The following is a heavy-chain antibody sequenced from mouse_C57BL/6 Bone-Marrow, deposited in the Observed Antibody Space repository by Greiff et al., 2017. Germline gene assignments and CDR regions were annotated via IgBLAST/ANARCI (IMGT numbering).Heavy chain of an antibody. CDR3: ARCGYDFYAMDY. Sequence: VQVVESGAELVKPGASVKLSCKASGYTFTSYWMQWVKQRPGQGLEWIGEIDPSDSYTNYNQKFKGKATLTVDTSSSTAYMQLSSLTSEDSAVYYCARCGYDFYAMDYWGQGTSVTVSS. CDR2: IDPSDSYT. V-gene: IGHV1-50*01. CDR1: GYTFTSYW. D-gene: IGHD2-2*01. J-gene: IGHJ4*01.